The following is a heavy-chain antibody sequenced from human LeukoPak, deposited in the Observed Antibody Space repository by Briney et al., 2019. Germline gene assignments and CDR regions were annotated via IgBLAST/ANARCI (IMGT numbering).Heavy chain of an antibody. D-gene: IGHD3-10*01. J-gene: IGHJ4*02. CDR1: GGSISSSSYY. Sequence: SETLSLTCTVSGGSISSSSYYWGWIRQPPGKGLEWIGSIYYSGSTYYNPSLKSRVAISVDTSKNQFSLKLSSVTAADTAVYYCARPFYYGSGSYRGRPAPAYFDYWGQGTLVTVSS. CDR3: ARPFYYGSGSYRGRPAPAYFDY. CDR2: IYYSGST. V-gene: IGHV4-39*01.